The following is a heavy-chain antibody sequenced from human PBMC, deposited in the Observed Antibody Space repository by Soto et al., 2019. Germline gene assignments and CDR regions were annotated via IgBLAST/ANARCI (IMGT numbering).Heavy chain of an antibody. CDR1: GYTFTSYY. CDR3: ARGPRWRQQLVRTGTRDY. CDR2: INPSGGST. D-gene: IGHD6-13*01. J-gene: IGHJ4*02. V-gene: IGHV1-46*01. Sequence: QVQLVQSGAEVKKPGASVKVSCKASGYTFTSYYMHWVRQAPGQGLEWMGIINPSGGSTSYAQKFQCRVTMTRDTATSTVYMELSSLRSEDTAVYYCARGPRWRQQLVRTGTRDYWGQGTLVTVSS.